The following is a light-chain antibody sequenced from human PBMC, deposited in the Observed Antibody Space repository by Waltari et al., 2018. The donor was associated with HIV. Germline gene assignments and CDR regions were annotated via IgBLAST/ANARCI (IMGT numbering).Light chain of an antibody. CDR2: SNP. CDR3: SAWDVTLNGLV. Sequence: QSLLTQSPSASGTPGQRVNISCFGTSSNIGSRSVNWYQHFPGTPPNPLTFSNPERPSGVPDRFSGSKSGTSASLAISGLHSQDEADYYCSAWDVTLNGLVFGGGTRLSVL. CDR1: SSNIGSRS. J-gene: IGLJ2*01. V-gene: IGLV1-44*01.